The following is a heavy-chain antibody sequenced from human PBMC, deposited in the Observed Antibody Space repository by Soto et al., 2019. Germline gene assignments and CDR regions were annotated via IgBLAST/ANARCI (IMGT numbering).Heavy chain of an antibody. J-gene: IGHJ4*02. CDR1: GASLSSISYY. CDR3: ASRHCSSVSCYNPGFDS. CDR2: IFFTGNI. Sequence: PSENLSLTCTVSGASLSSISYYWGWIRQPPGKGVEWVGSIFFTGNIYYNPSLKSRVTISVDTSRNQFSLMVNSVTAADTAVYYCASRHCSSVSCYNPGFDSWGQAALVTVSS. D-gene: IGHD2-15*01. V-gene: IGHV4-39*01.